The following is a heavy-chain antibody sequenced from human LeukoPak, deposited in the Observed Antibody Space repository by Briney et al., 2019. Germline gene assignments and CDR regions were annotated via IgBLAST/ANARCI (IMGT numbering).Heavy chain of an antibody. J-gene: IGHJ6*03. D-gene: IGHD3-9*01. CDR2: MNPNSGNT. Sequence: ASVKVSCKASGYTFTSYYMHWVRQAPGQGLEWMGWMNPNSGNTGYAQKFQGRVTMTRNTSISTAYMELSSLRSEDTAVYYCARVPLRYFDWLLPHYYYYMDVWGKGTTVTISS. CDR3: ARVPLRYFDWLLPHYYYYMDV. V-gene: IGHV1-8*02. CDR1: GYTFTSYY.